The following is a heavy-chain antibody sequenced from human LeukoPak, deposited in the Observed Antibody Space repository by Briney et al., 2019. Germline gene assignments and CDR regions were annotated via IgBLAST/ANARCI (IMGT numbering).Heavy chain of an antibody. Sequence: PGGSLRLSCAASGFTFSVYGMHWVRQAPGKGLEWVAVISHDGNKKYYADSVKGRFSISRDNSKNTLYLQMNSLRAEDTAIYYCAKAEGVAGSLYHGDYWGQGTLVTVSS. V-gene: IGHV3-30*18. J-gene: IGHJ4*02. D-gene: IGHD3-10*01. CDR2: ISHDGNKK. CDR1: GFTFSVYG. CDR3: AKAEGVAGSLYHGDY.